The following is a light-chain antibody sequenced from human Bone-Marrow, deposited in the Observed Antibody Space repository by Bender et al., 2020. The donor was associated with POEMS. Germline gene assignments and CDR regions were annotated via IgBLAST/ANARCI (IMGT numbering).Light chain of an antibody. CDR1: ELGNTY. CDR2: QDS. V-gene: IGLV3-1*01. J-gene: IGLJ2*01. Sequence: SYGLTQAPSVSVSPGQTASITCSGHELGNTYTCWYQQKPGQSPVLVIYQDSKRPSGIPERFSGSNSGNTATLTIRGTQATDEADYYCQAWVSRHAVFGGGTKLTVL. CDR3: QAWVSRHAV.